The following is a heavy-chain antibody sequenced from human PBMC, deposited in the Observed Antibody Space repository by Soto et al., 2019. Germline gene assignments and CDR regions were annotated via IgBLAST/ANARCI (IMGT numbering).Heavy chain of an antibody. V-gene: IGHV3-30*18. CDR1: GFTFSSYG. CDR3: AKELYSNYLYYYYYGMDV. J-gene: IGHJ6*02. CDR2: ISYDGSNK. Sequence: GGSLRLSCAASGFTFSSYGMHWVRQAPGKGLEWVAVISYDGSNKYYADSVKGRFTISRDNSKNTLYLQMNSLRAEDTAVYYCAKELYSNYLYYYYYGMDVWGQGTTVTVSS. D-gene: IGHD4-4*01.